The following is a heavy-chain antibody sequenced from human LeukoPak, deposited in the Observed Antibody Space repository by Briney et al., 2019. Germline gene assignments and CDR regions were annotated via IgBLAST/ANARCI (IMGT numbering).Heavy chain of an antibody. V-gene: IGHV1-46*01. J-gene: IGHJ3*02. CDR1: GYTFTKYY. Sequence: ASVKVSCKASGYTFTKYYIHWVRQAPGHPPEWMGLINPGGDNTNYAQNFQGRVTMTRDTSTSTVYMELSSLGSEDTAIYYCARIRDGYNDAYDIWGQGTVVTVSS. CDR3: ARIRDGYNDAYDI. D-gene: IGHD5-24*01. CDR2: INPGGDNT.